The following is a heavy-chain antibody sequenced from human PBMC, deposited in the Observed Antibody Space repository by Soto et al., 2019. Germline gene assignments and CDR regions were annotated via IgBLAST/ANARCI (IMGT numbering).Heavy chain of an antibody. CDR1: GLTFSGHW. CDR3: TSRPSGMTYHAVFDF. J-gene: IGHJ4*02. V-gene: IGHV3-7*03. D-gene: IGHD2-21*02. Sequence: VGSLRLFYAASGLTFSGHWMTWVRQTPGEGLQWVAAIKPDGSETFYVDSVKGRFTISGDNARNPLFLQMDSLRAEDTAVYYCTSRPSGMTYHAVFDFWGQGPLVTVSS. CDR2: IKPDGSET.